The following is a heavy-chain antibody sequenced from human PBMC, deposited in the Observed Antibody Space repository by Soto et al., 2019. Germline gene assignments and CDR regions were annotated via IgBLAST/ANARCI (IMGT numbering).Heavy chain of an antibody. CDR1: GGSISSGSYY. CDR3: ARQIYDISGYYYAY. V-gene: IGHV4-39*01. J-gene: IGHJ4*02. Sequence: QMQLQESGPGLVKPSETLSLTCTVSGGSISSGSYYWGWIRQPPGQGLEWLGTIYSLGNTYYNPSLKSRVTISVDKSKSQLFLKLSSVTAPDTAVYYCARQIYDISGYYYAYWGQGTLVTVSS. CDR2: IYSLGNT. D-gene: IGHD3-22*01.